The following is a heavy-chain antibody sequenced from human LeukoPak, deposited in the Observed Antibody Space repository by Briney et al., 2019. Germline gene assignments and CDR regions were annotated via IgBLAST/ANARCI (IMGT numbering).Heavy chain of an antibody. CDR3: TTDEGTGEGYQYGMDV. J-gene: IGHJ6*02. V-gene: IGHV3-15*01. Sequence: GGSLRLSCAASKFTFSNYGMHWVRQAPGKGLEWVARIKSKTDGETTNYAAPVKGRFTISRDDSKNTLYLQMNGLQIEDTAVYYCTTDEGTGEGYQYGMDVWGRGTTVTVSS. D-gene: IGHD7-27*01. CDR1: KFTFSNYG. CDR2: IKSKTDGETT.